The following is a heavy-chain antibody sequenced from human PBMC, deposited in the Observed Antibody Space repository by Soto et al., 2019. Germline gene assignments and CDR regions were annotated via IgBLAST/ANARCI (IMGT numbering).Heavy chain of an antibody. J-gene: IGHJ6*02. CDR1: GFTFSDYY. CDR2: ISYDGSNT. CDR3: ARDLGVYEYYYYGMDV. D-gene: IGHD3-16*01. V-gene: IGHV3-30-3*01. Sequence: PGGSLRLSCAASGFTFSDYYMSWIRQAPGKGLEWVAVISYDGSNTYYADSVKGRFTISRDNSKNTLYLQMNSLRAEDTAVYYCARDLGVYEYYYYGMDVWGQGTTVTVSS.